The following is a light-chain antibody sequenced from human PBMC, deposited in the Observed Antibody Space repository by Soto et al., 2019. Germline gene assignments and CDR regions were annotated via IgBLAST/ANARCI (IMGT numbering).Light chain of an antibody. V-gene: IGKV1-12*01. J-gene: IGKJ1*01. CDR2: DAS. Sequence: DIQLTQSPSSLSASVGDRATITCRASQGIINSLAWYQQKPGKAPKLLIHDASIWQSGVPSRFSGSGSGTDFTLTISSLQPEDFAIYYCQQRNSFPWTFGQGTKVDIK. CDR1: QGIINS. CDR3: QQRNSFPWT.